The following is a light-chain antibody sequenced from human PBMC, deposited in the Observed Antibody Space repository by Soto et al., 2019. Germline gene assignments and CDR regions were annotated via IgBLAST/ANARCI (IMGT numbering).Light chain of an antibody. Sequence: EIVMTQSPATLSVSPGERATLSCRASQSVSSNLAWYQQKPGQAPRLLIYGASTRATGIPARFSGSGSGTEFTLTISSLQSEDFALYYCQQYNNWHRTLGQGTKVDIK. V-gene: IGKV3-15*01. J-gene: IGKJ1*01. CDR3: QQYNNWHRT. CDR1: QSVSSN. CDR2: GAS.